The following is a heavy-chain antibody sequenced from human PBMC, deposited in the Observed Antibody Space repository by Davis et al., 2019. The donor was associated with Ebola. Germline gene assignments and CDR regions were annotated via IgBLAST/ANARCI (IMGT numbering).Heavy chain of an antibody. V-gene: IGHV1-69*10. D-gene: IGHD5-24*01. CDR3: ARDKGRWLQPDAFDI. CDR2: ISAYNGNT. Sequence: SVKVSCKASGGTFSSYAISWVRQAPGQGLEWMGWISAYNGNTNYAQKFQGRVTITADKSTSTAYMELSSLRSEDTAVYYCARDKGRWLQPDAFDIWGQGTMVTVSS. J-gene: IGHJ3*02. CDR1: GGTFSSYA.